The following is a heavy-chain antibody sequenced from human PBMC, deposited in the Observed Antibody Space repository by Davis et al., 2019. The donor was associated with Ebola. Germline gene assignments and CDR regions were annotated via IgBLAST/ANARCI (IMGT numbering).Heavy chain of an antibody. J-gene: IGHJ4*02. CDR2: MSNDGSNQ. D-gene: IGHD3-3*01. CDR3: VRGPLVWSAYYGEVDY. Sequence: GESLKISCVASGFTFSHYAMLWVRQSPGKGLEWVAAMSNDGSNQYYADSVRGRFSISRDNSKNTLYLQMTSLGPEDTAVYYCVRGPLVWSAYYGEVDYWGQGAQVTVSS. CDR1: GFTFSHYA. V-gene: IGHV3-30-3*01.